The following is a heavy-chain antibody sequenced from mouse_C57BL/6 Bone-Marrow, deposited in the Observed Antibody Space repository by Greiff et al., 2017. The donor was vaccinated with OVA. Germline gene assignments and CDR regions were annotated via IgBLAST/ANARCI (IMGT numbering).Heavy chain of an antibody. J-gene: IGHJ2*01. D-gene: IGHD6-1*01. V-gene: IGHV5-16*01. CDR1: GFTFSDYY. CDR2: ITYDGSST. CDR3: ARRLATLYYFDY. Sequence: EVQLQESEGGLVQPGSSMKLSCTASGFTFSDYYMAWVRQVPEKGLEWVANITYDGSSTYYLDSLKSRFIISRDNAKNILYLQMSSLKSEDTATYYCARRLATLYYFDYWGQGTTLTVSA.